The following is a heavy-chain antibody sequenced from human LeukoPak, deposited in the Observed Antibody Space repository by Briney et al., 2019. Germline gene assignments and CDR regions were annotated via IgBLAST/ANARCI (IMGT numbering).Heavy chain of an antibody. Sequence: PGGSLRLSCAASGFSFSSFEMNWVRQAPGRGLEWVSYITNSGRTIYYADSVKGRFTISRDNAKNSLYLQMNSLRGEDTALYYCARGGAYGKMDYWGQGTLVTVSS. D-gene: IGHD4-17*01. V-gene: IGHV3-48*03. CDR2: ITNSGRTI. J-gene: IGHJ4*02. CDR3: ARGGAYGKMDY. CDR1: GFSFSSFE.